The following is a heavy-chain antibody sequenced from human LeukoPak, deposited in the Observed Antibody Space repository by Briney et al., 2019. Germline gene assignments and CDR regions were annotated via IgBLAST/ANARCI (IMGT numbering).Heavy chain of an antibody. V-gene: IGHV4-34*01. CDR2: INHSGST. J-gene: IGHJ4*02. CDR3: ARGTVTTHYFDY. D-gene: IGHD4-4*01. Sequence: SETLSLTCAVYGGSFSGYYWSWIRLPPGKGLEWIGEINHSGSTNYNPSLKSRVTISVDTSKNQFSLKLSSVTAADTAVYYCARGTVTTHYFDYWGQGTLVTVSS. CDR1: GGSFSGYY.